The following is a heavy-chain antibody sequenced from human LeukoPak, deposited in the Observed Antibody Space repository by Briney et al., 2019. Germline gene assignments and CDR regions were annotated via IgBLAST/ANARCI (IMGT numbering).Heavy chain of an antibody. V-gene: IGHV3-30*03. CDR1: GFTFRNYG. CDR2: ILYGGSNQ. CDR3: ASLRQGSGTYYIDY. J-gene: IGHJ4*02. Sequence: PGGSLRLSCGASGFTFRNYGMHWVRQAPGTGREWVALILYGGSNQYYADSVKGRFTISRDNAKNTLYLQMYSLRAEDTAVYYCASLRQGSGTYYIDYWGQGTLVTVSS. D-gene: IGHD3-10*01.